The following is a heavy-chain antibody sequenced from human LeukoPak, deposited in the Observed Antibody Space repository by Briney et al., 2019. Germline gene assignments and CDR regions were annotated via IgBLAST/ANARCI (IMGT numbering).Heavy chain of an antibody. CDR2: INWNGGST. CDR1: GFTFDDYG. Sequence: GGSLRLSCAASGFTFDDYGMSWVRQAPGKGLEWVSGINWNGGSTGYADSVKGRFTISRDNAKNSLYLQMNSLRAEDTAVYYCARDREDDSSGYYYGLFDYWGQGTLVTVSS. V-gene: IGHV3-20*04. D-gene: IGHD3-22*01. CDR3: ARDREDDSSGYYYGLFDY. J-gene: IGHJ4*02.